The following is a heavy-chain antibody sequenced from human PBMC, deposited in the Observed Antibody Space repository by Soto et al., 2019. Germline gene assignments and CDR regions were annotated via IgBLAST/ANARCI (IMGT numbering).Heavy chain of an antibody. CDR2: IYYSGST. CDR1: GGCMSSSSYY. CDR3: ARVPFTVSEGYYYYGMDV. J-gene: IGHJ6*02. Sequence: SETLSLTCTVSGGCMSSSSYYWGWIRQPPGKGLEWIGCIYYSGSTYYNPSLKSRVTISVDTSKNQFSLKLSSVTAADTAVYYCARVPFTVSEGYYYYGMDVWGQGTTVTVSS. D-gene: IGHD4-4*01. V-gene: IGHV4-39*07.